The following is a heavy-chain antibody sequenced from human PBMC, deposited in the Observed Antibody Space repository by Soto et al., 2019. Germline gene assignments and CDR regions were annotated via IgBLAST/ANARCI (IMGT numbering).Heavy chain of an antibody. CDR1: GFTFSDYC. V-gene: IGHV3-11*01. Sequence: GGSLRLSCVASGFTFSDYCMTWIRQAPGKGLEWVSYISSSDTKIFYADSVQGRFTISRDNAKKSLFLQMNSLRAEDTAVYYCAKFTGRGVYSYYGMDAWGKGTTVTVSS. CDR2: ISSSDTKI. CDR3: AKFTGRGVYSYYGMDA. J-gene: IGHJ6*04. D-gene: IGHD3-10*01.